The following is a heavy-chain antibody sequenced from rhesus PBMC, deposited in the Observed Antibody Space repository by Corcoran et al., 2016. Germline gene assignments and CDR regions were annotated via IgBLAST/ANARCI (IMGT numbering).Heavy chain of an antibody. CDR3: ARVYCSGIYCSIFDY. CDR2: NSGSGGST. J-gene: IGHJ4*01. D-gene: IGHD2-27*01. Sequence: QLQLQESGPGLVKPSETLSLTCAVSGGSISSNYWSWIRQPPGKGLEGIGRNSGSGGSTAYNPSLKSRVTIATHASKNQFSLKLSSVTAAYTAVYYCARVYCSGIYCSIFDYWGQGVLVTVSS. CDR1: GGSISSNY. V-gene: IGHV4-173*01.